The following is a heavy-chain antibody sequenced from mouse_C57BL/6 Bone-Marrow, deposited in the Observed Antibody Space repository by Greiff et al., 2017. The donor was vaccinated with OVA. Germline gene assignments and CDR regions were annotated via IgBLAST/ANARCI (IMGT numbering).Heavy chain of an antibody. J-gene: IGHJ2*01. V-gene: IGHV1-59*01. Sequence: QVQLQQPGAELVRPGTSVKLSCKASGYTFTSYWMHWVKQRPGQGLEWIGVIDPSDSYTNYNQKFKGKATLTVDTSSSTAYMQLSSLTSEDSAVYYCARWKDGYPLYWGQGTTRTVSS. CDR3: ARWKDGYPLY. CDR2: IDPSDSYT. D-gene: IGHD2-3*01. CDR1: GYTFTSYW.